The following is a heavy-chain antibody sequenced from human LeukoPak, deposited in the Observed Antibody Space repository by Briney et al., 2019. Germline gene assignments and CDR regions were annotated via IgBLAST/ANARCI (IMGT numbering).Heavy chain of an antibody. D-gene: IGHD2-2*01. V-gene: IGHV3-48*01. Sequence: GGPLRLSCAASGFTFSSYSMNWVRQAPGKGLGWVSYISSSSSTIYYADSVKGRFTISRDNAKNSLYLQMNSLRAEDTAVYYCARVGYCSSTSCYLVLPDYYMDVWGKGTTVTVSS. CDR1: GFTFSSYS. CDR2: ISSSSSTI. CDR3: ARVGYCSSTSCYLVLPDYYMDV. J-gene: IGHJ6*03.